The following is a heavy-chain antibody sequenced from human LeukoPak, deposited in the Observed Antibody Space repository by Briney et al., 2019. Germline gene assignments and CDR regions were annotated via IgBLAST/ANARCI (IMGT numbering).Heavy chain of an antibody. D-gene: IGHD3/OR15-3a*01. V-gene: IGHV4-34*01. Sequence: SSETLSLTCAVYGGSFSGYYWNWIRQSAGKGLEWIGSIYYSGNTYYNASLKSQVSISIDTSKNQFSLKLTSVTAADTAVYYCARQTGSGLFILPGGQGTLVTVSS. CDR2: IYYSGNT. J-gene: IGHJ4*02. CDR3: ARQTGSGLFILP. CDR1: GGSFSGYY.